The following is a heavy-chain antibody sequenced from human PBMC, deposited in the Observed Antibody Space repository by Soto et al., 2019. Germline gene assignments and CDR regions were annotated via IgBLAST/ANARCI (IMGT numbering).Heavy chain of an antibody. CDR2: IFYSGDT. D-gene: IGHD3-10*01. CDR1: GDSISTNAYY. Sequence: SETLSLTCSVSGDSISTNAYYWTWIRQHPAKGLEWLGYIFYSGDTYYNPSLKSRVTISIDTSQKEFSLRLTSVTAADTAVYYCARQFLSASYYEPSGKYSVGYFDDWGQGSLVTVSS. J-gene: IGHJ4*02. V-gene: IGHV4-31*03. CDR3: ARQFLSASYYEPSGKYSVGYFDD.